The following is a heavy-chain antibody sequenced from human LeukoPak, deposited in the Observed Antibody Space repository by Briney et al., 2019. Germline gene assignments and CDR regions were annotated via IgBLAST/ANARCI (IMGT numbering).Heavy chain of an antibody. V-gene: IGHV3-21*01. Sequence: PGGSLRLSCAASGLPFSSYSMNWVRQAPGKALEWVASMISSSSYIYYADSVKGRFTISRDNAKNSLYLQMNSLRAEDTAVDYCARGFGEYGDYWGQGTLVTVSS. D-gene: IGHD3-16*01. CDR3: ARGFGEYGDY. CDR2: MISSSSYI. J-gene: IGHJ4*02. CDR1: GLPFSSYS.